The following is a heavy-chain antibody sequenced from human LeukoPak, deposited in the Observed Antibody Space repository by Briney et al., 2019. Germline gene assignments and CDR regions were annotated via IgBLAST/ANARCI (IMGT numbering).Heavy chain of an antibody. CDR1: GFTFSSYG. Sequence: GGSLRLSCAASGFTFSSYGMHWVRQAPGKGLEWVAFIRYDGSNKYYADSVKGRFTISRDNSKNTLYLQMYSLRAEDTAVYYCAKDPAYAYYYDSSGYIDYWGQGTLVTVSS. D-gene: IGHD3-22*01. J-gene: IGHJ4*02. CDR3: AKDPAYAYYYDSSGYIDY. V-gene: IGHV3-30*02. CDR2: IRYDGSNK.